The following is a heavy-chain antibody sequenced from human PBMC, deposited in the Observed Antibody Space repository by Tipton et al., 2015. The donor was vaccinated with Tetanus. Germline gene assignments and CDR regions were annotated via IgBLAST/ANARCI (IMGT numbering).Heavy chain of an antibody. Sequence: TLSLTCTVSGVSISGGRYYWSWIRQRPGKGLEWIGDIYSSGSTYTDPSLKRRVTISVDTSKNQFSLRLNSVTAADTAVYYCARDQARGARGWNYFDFWGLGTLVPVSS. J-gene: IGHJ4*02. CDR3: ARDQARGARGWNYFDF. CDR1: GVSISGGRYY. CDR2: IYSSGST. V-gene: IGHV4-31*03. D-gene: IGHD1-26*01.